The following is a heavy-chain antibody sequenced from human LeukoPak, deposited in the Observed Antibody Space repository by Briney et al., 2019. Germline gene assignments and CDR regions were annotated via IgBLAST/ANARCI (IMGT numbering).Heavy chain of an antibody. J-gene: IGHJ3*02. CDR2: IYYSGNT. Sequence: SETLSLTCTVSGVSISSSNSYWGWIRQPPGKGLEWIGSIYYSGNTYYNPSLKSRVTMSVDTSKNQFSLKLNSVTAADTAVYYCATLWRLGASTGEAFDIWGQGTMVTVSS. CDR1: GVSISSSNSY. CDR3: ATLWRLGASTGEAFDI. V-gene: IGHV4-39*07. D-gene: IGHD1-26*01.